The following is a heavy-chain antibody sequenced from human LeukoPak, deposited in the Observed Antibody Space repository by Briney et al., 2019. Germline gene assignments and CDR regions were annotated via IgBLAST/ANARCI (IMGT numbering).Heavy chain of an antibody. V-gene: IGHV3-7*01. D-gene: IGHD3-9*01. CDR3: ARVGIWDILTRYYYYYMDV. CDR2: IKQDGSEK. CDR1: GFTFSSYW. J-gene: IGHJ6*03. Sequence: PGGSLRLSCAASGFTFSSYWMSWVRQAPGKGLEWVANIKQDGSEKYYADSVKGRFTISRDNAKNSLYLQMHSLRAEDTAVYYCARVGIWDILTRYYYYYMDVWGKGTTVAISS.